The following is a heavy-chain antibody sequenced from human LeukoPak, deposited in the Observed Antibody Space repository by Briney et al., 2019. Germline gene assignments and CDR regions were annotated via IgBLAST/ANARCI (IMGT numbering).Heavy chain of an antibody. V-gene: IGHV3-33*01. Sequence: QAGGSLRLSCAASGFTFSSYGMHRVRQAPGKGLEWVAVIWYDGSNKYYADSVKGRFTISRDNSKNTLYLQMNSLRAEDTAVYYCASWANGMDVWGQGTTVTVSS. CDR3: ASWANGMDV. CDR2: IWYDGSNK. J-gene: IGHJ6*02. CDR1: GFTFSSYG. D-gene: IGHD3-16*01.